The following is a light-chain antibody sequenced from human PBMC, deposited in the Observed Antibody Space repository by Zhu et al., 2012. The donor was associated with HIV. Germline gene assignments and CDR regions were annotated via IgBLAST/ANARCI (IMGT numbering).Light chain of an antibody. CDR2: GAF. J-gene: IGKJ4*01. CDR3: QQYSDWPPT. V-gene: IGKV3-15*01. Sequence: SHSVSSTLAWYQQKPGQAPRLLIYGAFTRATGIPARFSGRGSGTEFTLTISSLQSEDFAVYYCQQYSDWPPTFGGGTKVGIK. CDR1: HSVSST.